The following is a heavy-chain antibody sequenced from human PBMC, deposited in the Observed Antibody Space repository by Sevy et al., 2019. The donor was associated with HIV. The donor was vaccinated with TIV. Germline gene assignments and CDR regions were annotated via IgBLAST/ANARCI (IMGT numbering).Heavy chain of an antibody. J-gene: IGHJ4*02. Sequence: GGSLRLSCAASGFTFSSYAMSWVRQAPGKGLEWVSAISGSGGSTYYADSVKGRFTISRDNSKNTLYLQMNSLRAEDKAVYYCAKRKSGSTVTHYYFDYWGQGTLVTVSS. V-gene: IGHV3-23*01. CDR1: GFTFSSYA. CDR2: ISGSGGST. D-gene: IGHD4-17*01. CDR3: AKRKSGSTVTHYYFDY.